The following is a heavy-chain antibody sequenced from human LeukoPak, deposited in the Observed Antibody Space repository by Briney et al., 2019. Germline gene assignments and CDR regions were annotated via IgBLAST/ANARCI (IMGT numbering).Heavy chain of an antibody. CDR2: FRSEVNSFAT. J-gene: IGHJ4*02. CDR1: GFTFSDST. D-gene: IGHD4-17*01. CDR3: TEHSSANGDYYFDS. V-gene: IGHV3-73*01. Sequence: GGSLRLSCAPSGFTFSDSTRPGVGQASGKGREWFRRFRSEVNSFATAYGESVKGSLTVSRDDSKNTAYLQMNSLKPEDTAVYYCTEHSSANGDYYFDSWGQGTPGTASS.